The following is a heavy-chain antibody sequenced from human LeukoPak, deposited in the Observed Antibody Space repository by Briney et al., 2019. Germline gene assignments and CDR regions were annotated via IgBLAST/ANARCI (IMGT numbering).Heavy chain of an antibody. Sequence: GGSLRLSCAASGFTFSDYYMSWIRQAPGKGLEWVSYISSSGNTIYYADSVKGRFTISRDNSKNTLYLQMNSLRAEDTAVYYCARDLYYYGTGSFGKYYYYGMDVWGQGTTVTVSS. CDR1: GFTFSDYY. D-gene: IGHD3-10*01. V-gene: IGHV3-11*04. J-gene: IGHJ6*02. CDR3: ARDLYYYGTGSFGKYYYYGMDV. CDR2: ISSSGNTI.